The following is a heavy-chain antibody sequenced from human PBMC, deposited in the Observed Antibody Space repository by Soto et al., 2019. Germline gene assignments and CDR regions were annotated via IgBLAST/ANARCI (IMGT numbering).Heavy chain of an antibody. J-gene: IGHJ6*03. CDR2: INPSGGST. CDR1: GYTFTSYY. V-gene: IGHV1-46*03. Sequence: QVQLVQSGAEVKTPGASVTVSCKASGYTFTSYYIHWVRQAPGQGLEWMGIINPSGGSTSYAQKFQGRVTMTRDTSTSTVYMEVSGLRSEDTAVYYCARDQEPSTLYYDYYYMDVWGKGTTVTVSS. CDR3: ARDQEPSTLYYDYYYMDV.